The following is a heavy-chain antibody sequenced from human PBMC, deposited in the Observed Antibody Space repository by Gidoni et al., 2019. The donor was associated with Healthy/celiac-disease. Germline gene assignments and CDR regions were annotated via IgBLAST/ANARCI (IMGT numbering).Heavy chain of an antibody. Sequence: EVQLVESGGGLVQPGGSLRLSCAASGFTVSSNYMSWVRQAPGKGLKWVSVIYSGGSTYYADSVKGRFTISRDNSKNTLYLQMNSLRAEDTAVYYCARDQRMTTVTTGYYYGMDVWGQGTTVTVSS. CDR1: GFTVSSNY. D-gene: IGHD4-4*01. J-gene: IGHJ6*02. V-gene: IGHV3-66*02. CDR2: IYSGGST. CDR3: ARDQRMTTVTTGYYYGMDV.